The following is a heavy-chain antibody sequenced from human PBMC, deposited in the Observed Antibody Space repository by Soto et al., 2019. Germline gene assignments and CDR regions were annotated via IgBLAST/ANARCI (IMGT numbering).Heavy chain of an antibody. V-gene: IGHV4-34*01. Sequence: PSETLSLTCAVYGGSFSGYYWSWIRQPPGKGLEWIGEINHSGSTNYNPSLKSRVTISVNTSKNQFSLKLSSVTAADTAVYYYVMLSNYDFWSGYYTRDAFDIWGQGTMVTVSS. CDR1: GGSFSGYY. D-gene: IGHD3-3*01. CDR3: VMLSNYDFWSGYYTRDAFDI. CDR2: INHSGST. J-gene: IGHJ3*02.